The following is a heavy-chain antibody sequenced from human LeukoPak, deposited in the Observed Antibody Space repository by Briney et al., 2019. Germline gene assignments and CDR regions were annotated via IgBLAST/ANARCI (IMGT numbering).Heavy chain of an antibody. V-gene: IGHV4-59*08. CDR1: GGSISSYY. Sequence: SETLSLTCTVSGGSISSYYWSWIRQPPGKGLEWIGYIYYSGSTNYNPSLKSRVTISVDTSKNQFSLKLSSVTAADTAVYYCARQRLTYFVDYWGQGTLVTVSS. CDR3: ARQRLTYFVDY. CDR2: IYYSGST. D-gene: IGHD2/OR15-2a*01. J-gene: IGHJ4*02.